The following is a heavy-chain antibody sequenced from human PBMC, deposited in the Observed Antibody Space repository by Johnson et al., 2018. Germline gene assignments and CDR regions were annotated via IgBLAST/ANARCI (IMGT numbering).Heavy chain of an antibody. V-gene: IGHV6-1*01. D-gene: IGHD6-25*01. Sequence: QVQLVQSGPGLVKPSQTLSLSCAISGDTVSNNTAAWNWIRQSPSRGLEWLGRTYYRSKWYNDYAVSVKSRIAVNPDTSKNQFSLQLISVTPEDPAVYYCAKGSGLRKTRDYYYGMDVWGQGTTVTVSS. CDR3: AKGSGLRKTRDYYYGMDV. CDR1: GDTVSNNTAA. J-gene: IGHJ6*02. CDR2: TYYRSKWYN.